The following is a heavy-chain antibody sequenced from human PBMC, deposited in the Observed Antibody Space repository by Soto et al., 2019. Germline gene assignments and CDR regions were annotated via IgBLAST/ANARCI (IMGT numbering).Heavy chain of an antibody. CDR2: MNPNSGNT. J-gene: IGHJ6*03. V-gene: IGHV1-8*01. CDR1: GYTFTSYD. Sequence: GASVKVSCKASGYTFTSYDINWVRQATGQGLEWMGWMNPNSGNTGYAQKFQGRVTMTRNTSISTAYMELSGLRSEDTAVYYCARGESLDAINHYYYYMDVWGKGTTVTVSS. D-gene: IGHD2-8*01. CDR3: ARGESLDAINHYYYYMDV.